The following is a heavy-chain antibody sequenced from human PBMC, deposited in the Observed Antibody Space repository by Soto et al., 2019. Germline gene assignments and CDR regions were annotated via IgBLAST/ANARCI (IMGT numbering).Heavy chain of an antibody. V-gene: IGHV2-5*02. CDR3: AHCGQVAGLFDY. J-gene: IGHJ4*02. CDR1: GFSLSTSGVG. CDR2: IYWDDDK. Sequence: QITLKESGPTLVKPTQTLTLTCTFSGFSLSTSGVGVGWIRQPPGKALEWLALIYWDDDKRYSPSLKSRLTITRDTPKNPVVLTMTNMDPVDTATYYWAHCGQVAGLFDYWGQGTLVTVSS. D-gene: IGHD6-19*01.